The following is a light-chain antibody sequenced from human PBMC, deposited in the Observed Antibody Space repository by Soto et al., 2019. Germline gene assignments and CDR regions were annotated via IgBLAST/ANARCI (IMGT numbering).Light chain of an antibody. J-gene: IGKJ1*01. CDR1: QSVPSNF. CDR2: GVF. CDR3: QQYDSSWT. V-gene: IGKV3-20*01. Sequence: EIVLTQSPGTLSLSPGERATLSCRASQSVPSNFLAWYQQKPGQAPVLVIYGVFRRATGIPDRFSGSGSGTDFTLTISRLEPEDFAVYYCQQYDSSWTFGQGTKVEI.